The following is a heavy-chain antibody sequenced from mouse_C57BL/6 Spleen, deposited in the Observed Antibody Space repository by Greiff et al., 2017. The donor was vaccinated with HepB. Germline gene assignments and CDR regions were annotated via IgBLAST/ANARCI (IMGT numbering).Heavy chain of an antibody. J-gene: IGHJ1*03. CDR3: ARGYYYGSSPYWYFDV. CDR1: GYTFTSYW. CDR2: IDPSDSYT. D-gene: IGHD1-1*01. V-gene: IGHV1-50*01. Sequence: VQLQQPGAELVKPGASVKLSCKASGYTFTSYWMQWVKRRPGQGLEWIGEIDPSDSYTNYNQKFKGKATLTVDTSSSTAYMQLSSLTSEDSAVYYCARGYYYGSSPYWYFDVWGTGTTVTVSS.